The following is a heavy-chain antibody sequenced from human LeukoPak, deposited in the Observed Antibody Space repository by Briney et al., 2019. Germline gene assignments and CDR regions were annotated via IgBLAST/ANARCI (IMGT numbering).Heavy chain of an antibody. CDR3: ARDGTAAGLYFDL. CDR1: GFTFSSYW. D-gene: IGHD6-13*01. J-gene: IGHJ4*01. V-gene: IGHV3-7*01. Sequence: GGSLRLSCAVSGFTFSSYWMNWVRQAPGKGLEWVASIRQDGGEKSYVDSVKGRFTISRDNTKNSLYLQMSSLRAENTAVYYCARDGTAAGLYFDLWGQGTLVTVSS. CDR2: IRQDGGEK.